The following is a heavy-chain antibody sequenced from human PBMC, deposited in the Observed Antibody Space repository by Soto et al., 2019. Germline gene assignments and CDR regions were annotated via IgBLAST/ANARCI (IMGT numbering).Heavy chain of an antibody. CDR1: AYPFTSYG. CDR3: ARGFLSVLPYYYYGLDV. V-gene: IGHV1-18*01. Sequence: QVQLVQSGVEVKNPGASVRDSCKASAYPFTSYGISWVRQAPGQGLEWMGWISVYNGNTNYAREFQGRVTLTTDTSTSTAYMELRSLRSDDTAVYYCARGFLSVLPYYYYGLDVWGQGTTVIVSS. CDR2: ISVYNGNT. D-gene: IGHD2-15*01. J-gene: IGHJ6*02.